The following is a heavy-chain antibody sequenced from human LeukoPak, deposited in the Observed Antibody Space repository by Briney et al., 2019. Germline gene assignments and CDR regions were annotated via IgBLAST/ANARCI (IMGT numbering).Heavy chain of an antibody. CDR3: ATTAGPAGGGHLLEKGLDDNHFYMDV. Sequence: GASVKVSCKASGGTFSNLAINWVRQAPGQGLEGMGRIIPIFGSPNYAKKFQGRVTITADTSTSRAYMELSSLRSEDTAMYYCATTAGPAGGGHLLEKGLDDNHFYMDVWGKGTTVTVSS. V-gene: IGHV1-69*06. CDR2: IIPIFGSP. J-gene: IGHJ6*03. CDR1: GGTFSNLA. D-gene: IGHD3-3*01.